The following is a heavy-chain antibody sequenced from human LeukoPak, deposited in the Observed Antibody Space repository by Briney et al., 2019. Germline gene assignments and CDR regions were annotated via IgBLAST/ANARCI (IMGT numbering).Heavy chain of an antibody. CDR1: GGSISSSSYY. Sequence: SETLSLTCTVSGGSISSSSYYWGWIRQPPGKGLEWIGSIYYSGSTYYNPSLKSRVTISVDTSKNQFSLKLSSATAADTAVYYCARHLEFAVAISRWFDPWGQGTLVTVSS. CDR2: IYYSGST. V-gene: IGHV4-39*01. CDR3: ARHLEFAVAISRWFDP. J-gene: IGHJ5*02. D-gene: IGHD6-19*01.